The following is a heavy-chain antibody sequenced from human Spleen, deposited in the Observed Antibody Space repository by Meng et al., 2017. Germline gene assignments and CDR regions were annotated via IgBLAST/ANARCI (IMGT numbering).Heavy chain of an antibody. CDR1: GYIFTDYY. Sequence: QVQLVQSGAEVKKPGASMKVSCKASGYIFTDYYFHWVRQAPGQGLEWMGWINPDSGETRYAQKFQGWVTMTKDTSISTAYMDLSRLKSDDTAVYYCAREGGSSSHFDYWGQGTLVTVSS. J-gene: IGHJ4*02. CDR3: AREGGSSSHFDY. D-gene: IGHD6-6*01. CDR2: INPDSGET. V-gene: IGHV1-2*04.